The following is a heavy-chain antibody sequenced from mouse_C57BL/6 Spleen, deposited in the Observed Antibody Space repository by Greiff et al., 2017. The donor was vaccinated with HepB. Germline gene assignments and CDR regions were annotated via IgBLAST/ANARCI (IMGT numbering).Heavy chain of an antibody. J-gene: IGHJ4*01. Sequence: QVTLNVCGPGILQPSQTLSLTCSFPPLSLRTFGLGVGWIRQPSGKCLEWLAHIWWDDDKYYNPALKSRLTISKDTSKNQVFLKIANVDTADTATYYCARITTDDYAMDYWGQGTSVTVSS. CDR2: IWWDDDK. D-gene: IGHD1-1*01. V-gene: IGHV8-8*01. CDR3: ARITTDDYAMDY. CDR1: PLSLRTFGLG.